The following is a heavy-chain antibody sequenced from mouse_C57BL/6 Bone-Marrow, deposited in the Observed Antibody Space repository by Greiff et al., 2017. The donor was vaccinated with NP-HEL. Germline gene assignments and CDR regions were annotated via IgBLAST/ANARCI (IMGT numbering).Heavy chain of an antibody. CDR2: IYPRSGNT. D-gene: IGHD1-1*01. Sequence: LVESGAELARPGASVKLSCKASGYTFTSYGISWVKQRTGQGLEWIGEIYPRSGNTYYNEKFKGKATLTADKSSSTAYMELRSLTSEDSAVYFCARATTVVARAMGYWGRGTSVTVSA. J-gene: IGHJ4*01. CDR3: ARATTVVARAMGY. V-gene: IGHV1-81*01. CDR1: GYTFTSYG.